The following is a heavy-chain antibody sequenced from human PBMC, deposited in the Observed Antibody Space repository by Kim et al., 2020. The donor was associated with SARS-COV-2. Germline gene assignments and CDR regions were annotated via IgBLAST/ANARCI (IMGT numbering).Heavy chain of an antibody. J-gene: IGHJ4*02. Sequence: KYYAEASKGRFTISRDNAKNSLYLQMNDLSADDTAVYFCARDYYGTGSLGYWGQGALVTVSA. V-gene: IGHV3-21*01. CDR2: K. CDR3: ARDYYGTGSLGY. D-gene: IGHD3-10*01.